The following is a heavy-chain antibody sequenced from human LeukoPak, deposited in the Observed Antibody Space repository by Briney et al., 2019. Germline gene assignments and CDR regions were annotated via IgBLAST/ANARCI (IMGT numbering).Heavy chain of an antibody. CDR1: GGSISSSSYY. V-gene: IGHV4-39*01. D-gene: IGHD3-22*01. CDR2: IYYSGST. J-gene: IGHJ4*02. Sequence: PSETLSLTCTVSGGSISSSSYYWGWIRQPPGKGREWIGSIYYSGSTYYNPSLKSRVTISVDTSKNQFSLKLSSVTAADTAVYYCARRSYYDSSGIFDYWGQGTLVTVSS. CDR3: ARRSYYDSSGIFDY.